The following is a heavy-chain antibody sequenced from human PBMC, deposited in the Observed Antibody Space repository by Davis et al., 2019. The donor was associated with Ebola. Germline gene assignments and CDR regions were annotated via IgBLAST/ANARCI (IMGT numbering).Heavy chain of an antibody. CDR3: ATHARSPGTTAASDS. J-gene: IGHJ1*01. D-gene: IGHD1-1*01. CDR2: IYSSGST. V-gene: IGHV4-59*08. CDR1: GSPFGAYY. Sequence: MPSETLSLTCPVSGSPFGAYYWSWIRPPPGKGLEWMGDIYSSGSTNYNPSLKSRVTISVNTSKKQTALKLRSVTAADTAAYYCATHARSPGTTAASDSWGQGTLVTVSS.